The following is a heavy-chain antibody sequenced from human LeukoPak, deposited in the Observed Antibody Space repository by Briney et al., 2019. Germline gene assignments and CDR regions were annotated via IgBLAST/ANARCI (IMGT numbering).Heavy chain of an antibody. V-gene: IGHV4-59*01. CDR1: GGSISSYY. D-gene: IGHD5-18*01. CDR3: ARDSKRGYSYGSGYYGMDV. Sequence: SGTLSLTRTVSGGSISSYYWSLVREPPRKGPGLVWDIYYSGSTNYNPSLKSRVTISVDTSKNQFSLKLSSVTAADTAVYYCARDSKRGYSYGSGYYGMDVWGQGTTVTVSS. J-gene: IGHJ6*02. CDR2: IYYSGST.